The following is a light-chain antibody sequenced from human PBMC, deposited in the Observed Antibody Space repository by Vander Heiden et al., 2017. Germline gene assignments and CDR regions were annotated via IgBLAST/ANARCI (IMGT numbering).Light chain of an antibody. CDR1: RSNIGNNY. CDR2: DNN. Sequence: HSVLTQPPSVSAAPGQKVIISCSGGRSNIGNNYVSRYQQLPGTAPKRLIYDNNKRPSAIPDRFSGSKSGTSATLAITGLQTGDEADYYCGAWDDSLSGIFGSGTKVTVL. J-gene: IGLJ1*01. CDR3: GAWDDSLSGI. V-gene: IGLV1-51*01.